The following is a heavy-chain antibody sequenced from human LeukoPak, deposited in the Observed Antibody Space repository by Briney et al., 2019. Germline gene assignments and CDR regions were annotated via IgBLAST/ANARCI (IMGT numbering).Heavy chain of an antibody. CDR1: GFTFSRYA. CDR2: ISYDGSNK. CDR3: ARDFSSSGYYGHFDY. D-gene: IGHD3-22*01. J-gene: IGHJ4*02. V-gene: IGHV3-30-3*01. Sequence: GRSLKLSCAASGFTFSRYAMHWVRQAPGKGLEWVAVISYDGSNKYYADSVKGRFTISRDNSKNTLYLQMNSLRAEDTAVYYCARDFSSSGYYGHFDYWGQGTLVTASS.